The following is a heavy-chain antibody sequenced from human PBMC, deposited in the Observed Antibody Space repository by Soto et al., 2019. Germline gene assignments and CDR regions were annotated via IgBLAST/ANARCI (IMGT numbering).Heavy chain of an antibody. D-gene: IGHD3-16*02. CDR1: GYTLTELS. CDR3: ATDLFPDYADAWVTFRPADY. CDR2: FDAEDGAA. V-gene: IGHV1-24*01. Sequence: QVGLVQSGAVVKKPGASVKVSCKVSGYTLTELSMHWVRQAPGKGLEWMGVFDAEDGAASYAQNFQGRVTMTVDTSTDTAYMEVTSLRSEDTAVYYCATDLFPDYADAWVTFRPADYWGQGTQVTVSS. J-gene: IGHJ4*02.